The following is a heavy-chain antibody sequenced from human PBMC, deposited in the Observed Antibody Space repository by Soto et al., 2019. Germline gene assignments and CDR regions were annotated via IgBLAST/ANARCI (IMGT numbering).Heavy chain of an antibody. CDR1: GGSISSGDYY. D-gene: IGHD2-8*01. J-gene: IGHJ5*02. CDR3: ARDPGRVVRANYNWFDP. V-gene: IGHV4-30-4*01. Sequence: KTSETLSLTCTVSGGSISSGDYYWSWIRQPPGKGLEWIGYIYYSGSTYYNPSLKSRVTISVDTSKNQFSLKLSSVTAADTAVYYCARDPGRVVRANYNWFDPWGQGTLVTVSS. CDR2: IYYSGST.